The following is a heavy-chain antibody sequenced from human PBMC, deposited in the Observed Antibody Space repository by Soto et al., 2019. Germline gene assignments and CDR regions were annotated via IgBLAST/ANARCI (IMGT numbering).Heavy chain of an antibody. V-gene: IGHV3-15*07. J-gene: IGHJ4*02. CDR2: IKSKTDGGTT. D-gene: IGHD4-17*01. Sequence: EVQLVESGGGLVKPGGSLSLSCAASGFTFSNAWMNWVRQAPGKGLEWVGRIKSKTDGGTTDYAAPVKGRFTISRDDSKNTLYLQMNSLKTEDTAVYYCTTGEGATVTTFYRNYWGQGTLVTVSS. CDR1: GFTFSNAW. CDR3: TTGEGATVTTFYRNY.